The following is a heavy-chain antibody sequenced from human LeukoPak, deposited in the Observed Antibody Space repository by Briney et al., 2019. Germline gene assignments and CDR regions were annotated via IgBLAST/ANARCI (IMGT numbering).Heavy chain of an antibody. J-gene: IGHJ4*02. CDR1: GGSISSYY. CDR3: ARHLGYCSGGSCYAPFDY. D-gene: IGHD2-15*01. CDR2: IYYSGST. V-gene: IGHV4-59*01. Sequence: SETLSLTCTVSGGSISSYYWSWIRQPPGKGLEWIGYIYYSGSTNYNPSLKSRVTISVDTSKNQFSLKLSPVTAADTAVYYCARHLGYCSGGSCYAPFDYWGQGTLVTVSS.